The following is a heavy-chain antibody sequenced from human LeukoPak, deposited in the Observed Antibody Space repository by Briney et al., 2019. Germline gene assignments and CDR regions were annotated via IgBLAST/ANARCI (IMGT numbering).Heavy chain of an antibody. CDR2: ISSSSSYI. CDR1: GFTFSSYS. D-gene: IGHD1-1*01. J-gene: IGHJ4*02. Sequence: GGSLRLSXAASGFTFSSYSMNWVRQAPGKGLEWVSSISSSSSYIYYADSVKGRFTISRDNAKNSLYLQMNSLRAGDTAVYYCARDRGVQLESDFDYWGQGTLVTVSS. CDR3: ARDRGVQLESDFDY. V-gene: IGHV3-21*01.